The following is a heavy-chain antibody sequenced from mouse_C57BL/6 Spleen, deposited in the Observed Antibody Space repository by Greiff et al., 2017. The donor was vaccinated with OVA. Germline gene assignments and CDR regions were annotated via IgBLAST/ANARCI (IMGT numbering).Heavy chain of an antibody. CDR2: INPNNGGT. V-gene: IGHV1-26*01. Sequence: EVQLQQSGPELVKPGASVKISCKASGYTFTDYYMNWVKQSHGKSLEWIGDINPNNGGTSYNQKFKGKATLTVDKSSSTAYMELRSLTSEDSAVYYCARKVPVHGGAMDYWGQGTSVTVSS. D-gene: IGHD2-14*01. J-gene: IGHJ4*01. CDR1: GYTFTDYY. CDR3: ARKVPVHGGAMDY.